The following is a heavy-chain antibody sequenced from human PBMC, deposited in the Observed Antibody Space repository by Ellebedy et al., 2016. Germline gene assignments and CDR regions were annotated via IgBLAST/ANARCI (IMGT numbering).Heavy chain of an antibody. V-gene: IGHV3-74*01. D-gene: IGHD5-24*01. CDR3: SRDSRDRSYFYYLDV. CDR2: INNDGGDT. J-gene: IGHJ6*03. CDR1: GFTFSNYW. Sequence: GESLKISCATSGFTFSNYWMHWVRQAPGQGLVWVSRINNDGGDTFYAESVKGRFTISRDNSKNTLYLQMNSLRPEDTAVYFCSRDSRDRSYFYYLDVWGKGTTVTVSS.